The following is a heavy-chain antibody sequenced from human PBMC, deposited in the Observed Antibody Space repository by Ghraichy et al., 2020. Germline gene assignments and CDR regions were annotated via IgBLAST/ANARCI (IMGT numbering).Heavy chain of an antibody. V-gene: IGHV4-59*01. D-gene: IGHD1-14*01. CDR2: ISYSGST. J-gene: IGHJ4*02. CDR1: GGSINSYY. CDR3: ARGPNRFYFDY. Sequence: SETLSLTCTVSGGSINSYYWSWIRQPPGKGLEWIGYISYSGSTNYNPSLKSRVTISLDTSKNQFSLKLSSVTAVDTAVYYCARGPNRFYFDYWSQGTLVTVSS.